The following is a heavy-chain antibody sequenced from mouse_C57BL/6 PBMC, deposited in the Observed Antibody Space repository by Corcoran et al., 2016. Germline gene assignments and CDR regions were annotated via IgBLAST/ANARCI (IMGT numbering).Heavy chain of an antibody. CDR3: ARDNCSTTVPSYWYFDV. Sequence: DVQLQESGPGLVKPSQSLSLTCSVTGYSITSGYYWNWIRQFPGNKLEWMGYISYDGSNNYNPSLKNRISITRDTSKNQFFLKLNSVTTEDTATYYCARDNCSTTVPSYWYFDVWGTGTTVTVSS. CDR1: GYSITSGYY. CDR2: ISYDGSN. V-gene: IGHV3-6*01. J-gene: IGHJ1*03. D-gene: IGHD1-1*01.